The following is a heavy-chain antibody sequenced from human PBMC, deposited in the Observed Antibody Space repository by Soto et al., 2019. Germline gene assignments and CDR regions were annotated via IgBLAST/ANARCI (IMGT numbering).Heavy chain of an antibody. CDR2: ISNRGDT. D-gene: IGHD3-16*02. CDR1: GFIVSNTY. Sequence: PGGSLRLSCTASGFIVSNTYVNWVRQAPGKGLEWVSVISNRGDTHYADSVRGRFSLSRDISDNTLYLQMNNLRVEDTAVYYCAKDGGLRLGELSLIERPVAVLDYYGMDVWGQGTTVTVSS. J-gene: IGHJ6*02. CDR3: AKDGGLRLGELSLIERPVAVLDYYGMDV. V-gene: IGHV3-66*01.